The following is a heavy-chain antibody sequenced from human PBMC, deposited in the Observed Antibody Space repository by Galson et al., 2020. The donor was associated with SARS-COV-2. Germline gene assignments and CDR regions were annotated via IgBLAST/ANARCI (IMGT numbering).Heavy chain of an antibody. V-gene: IGHV4-39*01. CDR3: ARHSPPDVSLWFGELRRSFDY. J-gene: IGHJ4*02. D-gene: IGHD3-10*01. CDR1: GGSISSSSYY. Sequence: SQTLSLTCTVSGGSISSSSYYWGWIRQPPGKGLEWIGSIYYSGSTYYNPSLKSRVTISVDTSKNQFSLKLSSVTAADTAVYYCARHSPPDVSLWFGELRRSFDYWGQGTLVTVSS. CDR2: IYYSGST.